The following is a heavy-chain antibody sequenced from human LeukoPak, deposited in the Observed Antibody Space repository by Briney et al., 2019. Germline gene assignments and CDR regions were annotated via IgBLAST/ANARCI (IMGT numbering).Heavy chain of an antibody. V-gene: IGHV4-38-2*02. D-gene: IGHD3-16*02. CDR2: IYHSGST. CDR1: GYSISSGYY. J-gene: IGHJ4*02. CDR3: ARDDRDDYVWGSYRQFDY. Sequence: SETLSLTCTVSGYSISSGYYWGWIRQPPGKWLEWIGSIYHSGSTYYNPSLKSRVTISVDTSKNQFSLKLSSVTAADTAVYYCARDDRDDYVWGSYRQFDYWGQGTLVTVSS.